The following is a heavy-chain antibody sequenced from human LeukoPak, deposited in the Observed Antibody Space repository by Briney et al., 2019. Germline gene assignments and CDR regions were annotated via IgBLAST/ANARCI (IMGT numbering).Heavy chain of an antibody. D-gene: IGHD6-6*01. CDR3: AKERGSSGYFDY. CDR1: GFTFSSYE. J-gene: IGHJ4*02. Sequence: GGSLRLSCAASGFTFSSYEIHWVRQAPGKGLEWVSLISWNGVSTYFADSVKGRFTISRDNSKNSLYLQMNSLRTEDTALYYCAKERGSSGYFDYWGQGTLVTVSS. V-gene: IGHV3-43*01. CDR2: ISWNGVST.